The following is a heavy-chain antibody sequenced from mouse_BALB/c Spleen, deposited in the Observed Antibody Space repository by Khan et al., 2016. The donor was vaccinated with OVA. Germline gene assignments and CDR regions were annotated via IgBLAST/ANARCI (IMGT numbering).Heavy chain of an antibody. V-gene: IGHV3-2*02. CDR2: ISSTGGT. J-gene: IGHJ4*01. D-gene: IGHD2-12*01. CDR1: GYPITSDYA. Sequence: EVQLVESGPGLVKPSQSLSLTCTVTGYPITSDYAWNWIRQFPGNKLEWMGYISSTGGTSYNPSLKSRISITRDTSKNQFFLQLKSVTAEDTATYYGARSLYYSYGYALDCWGRGTLVTVSS. CDR3: ARSLYYSYGYALDC.